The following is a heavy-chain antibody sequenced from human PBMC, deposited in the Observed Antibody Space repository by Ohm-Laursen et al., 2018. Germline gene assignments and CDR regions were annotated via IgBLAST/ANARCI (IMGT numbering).Heavy chain of an antibody. V-gene: IGHV3-9*01. Sequence: SLRLSCAASGFTFDDYAMHWVRQAPGKGLEWVSGISWNSGSIGYADSVKGRFTISRDNAKNSLYLQMNSLRAEDTAVYYCARDLPIRGSGSYLWGQGTLVTVSS. J-gene: IGHJ4*02. D-gene: IGHD3-10*01. CDR3: ARDLPIRGSGSYL. CDR1: GFTFDDYA. CDR2: ISWNSGSI.